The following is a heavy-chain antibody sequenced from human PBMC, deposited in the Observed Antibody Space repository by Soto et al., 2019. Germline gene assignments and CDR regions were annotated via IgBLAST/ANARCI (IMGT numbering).Heavy chain of an antibody. CDR2: ISSTGYRT. V-gene: IGHV3-23*01. J-gene: IGHJ3*02. CDR1: GFTFSSHG. Sequence: EVQLLESGGGLVQPGGSLRLSCAASGFTFSSHGMSWVRQAPGKGLEWVSAISSTGYRTYNADTVKGRFTISRDNTKNTLYLQMNSLRAEDRAVYYCAKDVPATYIRGAFDIWGQGTMVTVSS. CDR3: AKDVPATYIRGAFDI. D-gene: IGHD3-10*01.